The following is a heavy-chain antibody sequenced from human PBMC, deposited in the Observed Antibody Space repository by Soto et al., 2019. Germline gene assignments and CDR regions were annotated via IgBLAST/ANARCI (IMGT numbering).Heavy chain of an antibody. CDR3: ARDGADIAAAGHDY. CDR2: IYSGGST. J-gene: IGHJ4*02. Sequence: GGSLRLSCAASGFIVSSNYMSWVRQAPGKGLEWVSVIYSGGSTYYADSVKGRFTISRDNSKNTLYLQMNSLRAEDTAVYYCARDGADIAAAGHDYWGQGTLVTVSS. CDR1: GFIVSSNY. D-gene: IGHD6-13*01. V-gene: IGHV3-53*01.